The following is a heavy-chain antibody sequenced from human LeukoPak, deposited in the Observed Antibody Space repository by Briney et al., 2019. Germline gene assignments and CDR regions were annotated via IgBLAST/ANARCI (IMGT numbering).Heavy chain of an antibody. CDR3: ARDHPGPYGSGLY. J-gene: IGHJ4*02. V-gene: IGHV3-7*01. CDR1: GFTFSSYW. Sequence: GGSLRLSCAASGFTFSSYWMSWVRQAPGKGLEWVANIKQDGSEKYYVDSVKGRFTISRDNAKNSLYLQMNSLRAEDTAVYYCARDHPGPYGSGLYWGQGTLVTVSS. CDR2: IKQDGSEK. D-gene: IGHD3-10*01.